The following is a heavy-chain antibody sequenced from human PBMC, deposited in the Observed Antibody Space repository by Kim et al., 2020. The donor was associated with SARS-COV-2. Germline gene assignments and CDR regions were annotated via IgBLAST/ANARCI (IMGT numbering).Heavy chain of an antibody. D-gene: IGHD3-22*01. J-gene: IGHJ4*02. CDR3: ARTPESLTYYYDSSGYYPNYFDY. CDR2: ISSSSSYT. V-gene: IGHV3-11*03. CDR1: GFTFSDYY. Sequence: GGSLRLSCAASGFTFSDYYMSWIRQAPGKGLEWVSYISSSSSYTNYADSVKGRFTISRDNAKNSLYLQINSLRAEDTAVYYCARTPESLTYYYDSSGYYPNYFDYWGQGTLVTVSS.